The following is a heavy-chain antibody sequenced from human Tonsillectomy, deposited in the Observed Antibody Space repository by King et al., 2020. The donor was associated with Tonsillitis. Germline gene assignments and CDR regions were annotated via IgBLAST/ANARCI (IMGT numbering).Heavy chain of an antibody. J-gene: IGHJ6*02. CDR1: GFTFSKYW. Sequence: VQLVESGGGLVQPGGSLRLSCAASGFTFSKYWMHWVRHAPGKGLVWVSRINSDGSSIRYADSVKGRFTISRDNAKNTLYLQMKTLRAEDTAVYYCARVNDYGDYNYYYYGMDVRGQGTTVTVSS. V-gene: IGHV3-74*01. CDR2: INSDGSSI. D-gene: IGHD4-17*01. CDR3: ARVNDYGDYNYYYYGMDV.